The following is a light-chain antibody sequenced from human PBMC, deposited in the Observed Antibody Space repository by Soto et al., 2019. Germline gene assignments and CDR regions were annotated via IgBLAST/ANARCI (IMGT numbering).Light chain of an antibody. CDR3: QQRSDWPLT. V-gene: IGKV3-11*01. CDR2: DGS. CDR1: QSVSSY. J-gene: IGKJ4*01. Sequence: EIVLTQSPATLSLSPGERATLSGRASQSVSSYLAWYQQKPGQAPRLLIYDGSNRATGIPARFSGSGSGTDFTLTISSLEPEDFAVYYCQQRSDWPLTFGGGTKVEIK.